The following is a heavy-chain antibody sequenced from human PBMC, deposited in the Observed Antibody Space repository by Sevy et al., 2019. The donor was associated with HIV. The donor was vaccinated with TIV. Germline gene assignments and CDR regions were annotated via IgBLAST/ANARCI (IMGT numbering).Heavy chain of an antibody. J-gene: IGHJ4*02. V-gene: IGHV4-59*01. CDR3: AIGLPYYFAY. D-gene: IGHD2-15*01. CDR2: LYYSGIT. Sequence: SETLSLTCTVSGDSISSYYWSWIRQPPGKGLEWIGYLYYSGITNYNPSLKSRVTISGDTSKNQFSLKLSSVTAADTAVYYCAIGLPYYFAYWGQGTLVTVSS. CDR1: GDSISSYY.